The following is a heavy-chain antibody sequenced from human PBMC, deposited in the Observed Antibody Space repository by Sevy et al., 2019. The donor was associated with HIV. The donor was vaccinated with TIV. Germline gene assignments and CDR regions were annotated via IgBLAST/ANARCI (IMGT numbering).Heavy chain of an antibody. J-gene: IGHJ4*02. V-gene: IGHV4-38-2*02. D-gene: IGHD2-21*01. CDR3: ARDLGSGGNSDY. Sequence: SETLSLTCAVSGYSISSGYHWGWFRQPPGKGLEWLASIYHSGGSSYNPSLKSRLTISLDGPNNQFSLKLASLTAADTAVYYYARDLGSGGNSDYWGQGTLVTVSS. CDR1: GYSISSGYH. CDR2: IYHSGGS.